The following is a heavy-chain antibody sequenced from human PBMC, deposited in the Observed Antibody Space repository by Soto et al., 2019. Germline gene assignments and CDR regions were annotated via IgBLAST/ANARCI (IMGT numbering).Heavy chain of an antibody. D-gene: IGHD3-3*01. CDR1: GYTFTSYA. J-gene: IGHJ6*02. CDR3: ARGDYDFWSAPKVEYYYYGMDV. V-gene: IGHV1-3*01. CDR2: INAGNGNT. Sequence: ASVKVSCKASGYTFTSYAMHWVRQAPGQRLEWMGWINAGNGNTKYSQKFQGRVTITRDTSASTAYMELSSLRSEDTAVYYCARGDYDFWSAPKVEYYYYGMDVWGQGTTVTVSS.